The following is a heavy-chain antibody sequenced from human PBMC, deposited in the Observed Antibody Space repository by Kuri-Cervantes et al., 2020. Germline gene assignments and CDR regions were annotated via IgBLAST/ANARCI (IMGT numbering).Heavy chain of an antibody. Sequence: GESLKISCAASGFIVNSNYMSWVRQSPGKGLEWVSVMYSGGTTYYADSVKGRFTISRDNSKNTLYLQMNTLRAEDTAVYYCARALGCSSTSCYSSDYYGMDVWGQGTTVTVSS. CDR2: MYSGGTT. J-gene: IGHJ6*02. V-gene: IGHV3-53*01. CDR1: GFIVNSNY. CDR3: ARALGCSSTSCYSSDYYGMDV. D-gene: IGHD2-2*02.